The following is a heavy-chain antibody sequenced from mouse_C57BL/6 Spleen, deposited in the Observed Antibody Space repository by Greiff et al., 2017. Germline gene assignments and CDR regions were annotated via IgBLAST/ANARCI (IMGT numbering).Heavy chain of an antibody. CDR1: GYTFTSYW. Sequence: QVQLQQPGAELVRPGSSVKLSCKASGYTFTSYWMHWVKQRPIQGLEWIGNIDPSDSETHYNQKFKDKATLTVDKSSSTAYMQLSSLTSEDSAVYYCARGTTVVEDYWGQGTTLTVSS. J-gene: IGHJ2*01. D-gene: IGHD1-1*01. V-gene: IGHV1-52*01. CDR2: IDPSDSET. CDR3: ARGTTVVEDY.